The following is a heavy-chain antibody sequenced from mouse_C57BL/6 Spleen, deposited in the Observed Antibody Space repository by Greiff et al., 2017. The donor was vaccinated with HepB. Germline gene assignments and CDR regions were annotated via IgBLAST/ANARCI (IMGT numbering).Heavy chain of an antibody. V-gene: IGHV1-69*01. D-gene: IGHD2-5*01. J-gene: IGHJ3*01. Sequence: VQLQQPGAELVMPGASVKLSCKASGYTFTSYWMHWVKQRPGQGLEWIGEIDPSDSYTNYNQKFKGKSTLTVDKSSSTAYMQLSSLTSEDSAVYYCARGSNYFFAYWGQGTLVTVSA. CDR1: GYTFTSYW. CDR2: IDPSDSYT. CDR3: ARGSNYFFAY.